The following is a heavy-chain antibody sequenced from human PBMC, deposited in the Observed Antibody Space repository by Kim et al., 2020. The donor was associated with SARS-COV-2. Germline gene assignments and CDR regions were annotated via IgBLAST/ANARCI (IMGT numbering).Heavy chain of an antibody. CDR1: GLPFSNAW. Sequence: GGSLRLSCAVSGLPFSNAWINWVRQAPGKGLEWVGRIKSKTDGGTADVSVHVQGRFAISRADLKNTLSLLMNSVENEDSALYYCTTASMRWGHRILVT. CDR2: IKSKTDGGTA. D-gene: IGHD2-2*01. CDR3: TTASMR. J-gene: IGHJ4*03. V-gene: IGHV3-15*01.